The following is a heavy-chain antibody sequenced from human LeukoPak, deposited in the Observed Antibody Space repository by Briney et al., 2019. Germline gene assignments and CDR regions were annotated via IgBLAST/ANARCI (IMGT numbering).Heavy chain of an antibody. J-gene: IGHJ4*02. CDR3: ARAAAAILVNY. CDR1: GGSISSGDYY. D-gene: IGHD6-13*01. CDR2: IYYSGST. Sequence: SETLSLTCTVSGGSISSGDYYWSWIRQPPGKGLEWIGYIYYSGSTYYNPSLKSRVTISVDTSKNQFSLKLGSVTAADTAVYYCARAAAAILVNYWGQGTLVTVSS. V-gene: IGHV4-30-4*01.